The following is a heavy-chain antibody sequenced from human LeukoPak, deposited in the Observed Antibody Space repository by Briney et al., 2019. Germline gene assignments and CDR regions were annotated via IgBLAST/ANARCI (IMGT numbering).Heavy chain of an antibody. J-gene: IGHJ4*02. Sequence: GGSLRLSCAASGFTFSSFTMNWVRQAPGKGLEWVSYISSSSTTIYYADSVKGRFTISRDNAKNSLYLQMNSLRAEDTAVYYCARRKQAGPNDYWGQGTLVTVSS. CDR2: ISSSSTTI. CDR3: ARRKQAGPNDY. V-gene: IGHV3-48*01. CDR1: GFTFSSFT.